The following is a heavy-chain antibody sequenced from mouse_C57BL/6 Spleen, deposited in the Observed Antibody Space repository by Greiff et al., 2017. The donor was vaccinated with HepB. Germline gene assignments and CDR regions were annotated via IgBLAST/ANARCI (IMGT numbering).Heavy chain of an antibody. J-gene: IGHJ4*01. Sequence: VHVKQSGAELVKPGASVKLSCTASGFNIKDYYMHWVKQRTEQGLEWIGRIDPEDGETKYAPKFQGKATITADTSSNTAYLQLSSLTSEDTAVYYCARGNGLRRGYYYAMDYWGQGTSVTVSS. CDR1: GFNIKDYY. CDR2: IDPEDGET. CDR3: ARGNGLRRGYYYAMDY. V-gene: IGHV14-2*01. D-gene: IGHD2-4*01.